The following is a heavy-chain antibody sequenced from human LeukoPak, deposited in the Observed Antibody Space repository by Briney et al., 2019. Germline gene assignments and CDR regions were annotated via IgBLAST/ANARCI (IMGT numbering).Heavy chain of an antibody. J-gene: IGHJ4*02. CDR2: IKQDGSEK. Sequence: GGSLRLSCAASGFTFSSYWMNWFRQAPEKGLEWVANIKQDGSEKYYADSVRGRFTISRDNAKNSLYLHMSSLRVDDTAVYYCAEAGVPAACDYWSQGTLLTVSS. CDR3: AEAGVPAACDY. V-gene: IGHV3-7*01. CDR1: GFTFSSYW. D-gene: IGHD2-2*01.